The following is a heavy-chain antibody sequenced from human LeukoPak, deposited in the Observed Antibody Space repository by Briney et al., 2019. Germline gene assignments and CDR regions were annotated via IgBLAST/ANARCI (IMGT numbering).Heavy chain of an antibody. CDR1: GYTFTSYA. J-gene: IGHJ5*02. CDR2: INTNSGGT. D-gene: IGHD6-13*01. Sequence: ASVKVSCKASGYTFTSYAMNWVRQAPGQGLEWMGWINTNSGGTKSAQNFQGRVTMTRDTSLSTAYMELSSLTSDDTAVYYCARGSGSSWYDHWGQGTLVTVSS. V-gene: IGHV1-2*02. CDR3: ARGSGSSWYDH.